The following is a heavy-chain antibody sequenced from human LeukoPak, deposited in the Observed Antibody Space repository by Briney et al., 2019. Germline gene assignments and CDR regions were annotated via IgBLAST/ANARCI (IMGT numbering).Heavy chain of an antibody. CDR3: ARHWSGGSCYDY. J-gene: IGHJ4*02. CDR1: GYSISSGYS. CDR2: IYHSGST. Sequence: PSETLSLTCTVSGYSISSGYSWGWIRQPPGEGLEWIGSIYHSGSTYYNPSLKSRVTISVDTSKNQFSLKLSSVTAADTAVYYCARHWSGGSCYDYWGQGTLVTVSS. D-gene: IGHD2-15*01. V-gene: IGHV4-38-2*02.